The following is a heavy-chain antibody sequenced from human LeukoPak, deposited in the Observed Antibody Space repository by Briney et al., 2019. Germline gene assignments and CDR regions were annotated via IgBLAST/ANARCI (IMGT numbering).Heavy chain of an antibody. J-gene: IGHJ4*02. D-gene: IGHD3-22*01. V-gene: IGHV3-23*01. CDR3: AKWSRYYYDSSGYYFWGY. Sequence: GGSLRLSCAASGFTFSSYAMSWVRQAPGKGLEWVSAISGSGGSTYYADSVKGRFTISRDNSKNTLYLQMNSLRAEDTAVYYCAKWSRYYYDSSGYYFWGYWGQGTLVTVSS. CDR2: ISGSGGST. CDR1: GFTFSSYA.